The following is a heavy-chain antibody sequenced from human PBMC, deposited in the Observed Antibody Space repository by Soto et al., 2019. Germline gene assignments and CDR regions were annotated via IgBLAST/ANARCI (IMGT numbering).Heavy chain of an antibody. CDR3: ARHGYSYGRGHFDY. J-gene: IGHJ4*02. D-gene: IGHD5-18*01. V-gene: IGHV3-66*04. Sequence: EVQLVESGGGLVQPGGSLRLSCAASGFTVSSNYMSWVRQAPGKGLEWVSVIYSGGSAYYADSVKGRFTISRDNSKNTLYLQMNSLRAEDTAVYYCARHGYSYGRGHFDYWGQGTLVTVSS. CDR1: GFTVSSNY. CDR2: IYSGGSA.